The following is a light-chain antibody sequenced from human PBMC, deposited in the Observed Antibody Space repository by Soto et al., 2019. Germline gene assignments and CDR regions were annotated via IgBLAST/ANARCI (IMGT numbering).Light chain of an antibody. CDR3: QQYHSAPFT. CDR1: QSVSDY. V-gene: IGKV3-20*01. CDR2: DAS. J-gene: IGKJ3*01. Sequence: ETVLTQSPARLSLSPGERATLSCRAGQSVSDYLAWYQQKPGQPPRLLFYDASSRATGIPDRFSGSGSGTDFTLTISRLEPEDFAVYYCQQYHSAPFTFGPGTKVDIK.